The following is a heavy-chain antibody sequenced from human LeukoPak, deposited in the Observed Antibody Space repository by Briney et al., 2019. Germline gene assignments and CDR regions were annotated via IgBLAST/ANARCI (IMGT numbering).Heavy chain of an antibody. V-gene: IGHV4-59*08. D-gene: IGHD3-22*01. J-gene: IGHJ4*02. Sequence: SETLSLTCTVSGGSISSYYWSWIRQPPGKGLEWIGYIYYSGSTNYNPSLKSRVTISVDTSKNQFSLKLSSVTAADTAVYYCARGLDYYYDSSGPFDYWGQGTLVTVSS. CDR3: ARGLDYYYDSSGPFDY. CDR1: GGSISSYY. CDR2: IYYSGST.